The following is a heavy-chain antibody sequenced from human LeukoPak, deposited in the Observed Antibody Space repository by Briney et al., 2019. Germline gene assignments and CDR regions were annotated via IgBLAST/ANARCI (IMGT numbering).Heavy chain of an antibody. J-gene: IGHJ4*02. Sequence: GRSLRLSCAAFGFTFSSYDMHWVRQAPGKGLEWVALIWYDGSNKYYADSVKGRFTISRDNAKNSLYLQMNSLRAEDTAVYYCARDGGVNYWGQGTLVTVSS. CDR2: IWYDGSNK. CDR1: GFTFSSYD. V-gene: IGHV3-33*01. D-gene: IGHD2-21*01. CDR3: ARDGGVNY.